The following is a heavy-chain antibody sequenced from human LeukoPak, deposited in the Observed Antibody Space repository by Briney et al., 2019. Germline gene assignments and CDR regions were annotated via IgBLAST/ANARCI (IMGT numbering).Heavy chain of an antibody. CDR3: AKDLHGGYSSDY. J-gene: IGHJ4*02. D-gene: IGHD4-23*01. Sequence: GGSLRLSCAASGFTFNNFGMHWVRQAPGKRLEWVSFIGYEGVHKYYADSVKGRFTISKDNSKATLYLQMNSLRPEDTAVYYCAKDLHGGYSSDYWGQGTLVTVFS. CDR2: IGYEGVHK. V-gene: IGHV3-30*02. CDR1: GFTFNNFG.